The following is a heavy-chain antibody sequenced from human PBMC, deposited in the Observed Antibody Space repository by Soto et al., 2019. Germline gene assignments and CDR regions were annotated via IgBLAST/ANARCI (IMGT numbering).Heavy chain of an antibody. CDR1: GYSFTSYW. V-gene: IGHV5-51*01. CDR2: IYPGDSDT. D-gene: IGHD5-12*01. J-gene: IGHJ5*02. CDR3: ARGRDGYNYWFDP. Sequence: GESVKISCXGSGYSFTSYWIGWVRQMPGKGLEWMGIIYPGDSDTRYSPSFQGQVTISAGKSISTAYLQWSSLKASDTAMYYCARGRDGYNYWFDPWGQGTLVTVSS.